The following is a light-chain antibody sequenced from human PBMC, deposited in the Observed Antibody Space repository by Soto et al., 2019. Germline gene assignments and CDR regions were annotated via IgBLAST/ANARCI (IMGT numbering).Light chain of an antibody. Sequence: EIVMTQSPATLSVSPGERATLSCRASQSVSSNLAWYQQQPGHAPRPLIYGASTRATGIPARFSGSGSGTEFTLTISSLQSEDFAVYYCQQYNNWPPYTFGQGTKLEIK. CDR3: QQYNNWPPYT. V-gene: IGKV3-15*01. J-gene: IGKJ2*01. CDR1: QSVSSN. CDR2: GAS.